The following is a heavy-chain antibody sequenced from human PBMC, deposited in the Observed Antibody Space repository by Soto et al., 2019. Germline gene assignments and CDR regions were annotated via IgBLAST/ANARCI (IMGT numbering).Heavy chain of an antibody. V-gene: IGHV1-69*01. CDR1: GGTFSTYG. CDR2: IIPISGSI. D-gene: IGHD6-6*01. J-gene: IGHJ3*01. Sequence: QVQLVQSGAEVKKPGSSVKVSCRASGGTFSTYGITWVRQASGQGLEWMGGIIPISGSIKFAQKLQGRLTIIPDESTSTVYMELSSLSSAATALYYCASRARVDAFADSGQGTKVTVSS. CDR3: ASRARVDAFAD.